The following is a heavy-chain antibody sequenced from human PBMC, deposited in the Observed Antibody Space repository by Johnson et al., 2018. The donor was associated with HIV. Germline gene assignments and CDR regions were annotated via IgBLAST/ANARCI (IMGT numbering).Heavy chain of an antibody. J-gene: IGHJ3*02. V-gene: IGHV3-9*01. CDR2: ISWNSGSI. CDR3: AKDMGEGDCEEWASDYYDFGRDYPCLDPRGVVGTFDI. CDR1: GFTFDDYV. D-gene: IGHD3-3*01. Sequence: VQLVESGGGLVQPGRSLRLSCAASGFTFDDYVMHWVRQAPGKGLEWVSGISWNSGSIGYADSVKGRFTISRYSAKNSLYLQMKSLRPEDTARFYCAKDMGEGDCEEWASDYYDFGRDYPCLDPRGVVGTFDIWGQGTMVTVSS.